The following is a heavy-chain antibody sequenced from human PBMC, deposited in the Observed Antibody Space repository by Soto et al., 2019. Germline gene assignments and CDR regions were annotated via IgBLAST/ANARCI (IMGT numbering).Heavy chain of an antibody. CDR3: ARGIAAAAARGMDV. V-gene: IGHV1-18*01. J-gene: IGHJ6*02. CDR2: ISAYNGNT. Sequence: ASVKVSCKASGYTFTSYGISWVRQAPGQGLKWMGWISAYNGNTNYAQKFQGRVTITADESTSTAYMELSRLRSDDTAVYYCARGIAAAAARGMDVWGQGTTVTVSS. D-gene: IGHD6-13*01. CDR1: GYTFTSYG.